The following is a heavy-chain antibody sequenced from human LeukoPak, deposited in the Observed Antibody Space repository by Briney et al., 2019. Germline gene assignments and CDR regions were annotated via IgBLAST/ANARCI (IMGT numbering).Heavy chain of an antibody. CDR1: GYIFTGYY. V-gene: IGHV1-2*02. CDR2: INPNIGGT. CDR3: AKDLKRVVVVPTAVRGLDS. Sequence: ASVRVSCKASGYIFTGYYMHWVRQAPGQGLEWMGWINPNIGGTKYAQKFQGRVTMTTDTSINTVYLELSSLRSDDTAVYYCAKDLKRVVVVPTAVRGLDSWGQGTRVTVSS. D-gene: IGHD2-2*01. J-gene: IGHJ4*02.